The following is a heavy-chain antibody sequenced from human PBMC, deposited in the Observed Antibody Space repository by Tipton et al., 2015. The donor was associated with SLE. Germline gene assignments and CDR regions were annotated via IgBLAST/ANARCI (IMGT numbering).Heavy chain of an antibody. V-gene: IGHV4-34*01. D-gene: IGHD3-22*01. CDR2: INHSGST. J-gene: IGHJ3*02. CDR1: GGSFSGYY. Sequence: TLSLTCAVYGGSFSGYYWSWIRQPPGNGLEWIGEINHSGSTNYNPSLKSRVTISVDTSKNQFSLKLSSVTAADTAVYYCARSRYDSSGYYQPRAAAFDIWGQGTMVTVSS. CDR3: ARSRYDSSGYYQPRAAAFDI.